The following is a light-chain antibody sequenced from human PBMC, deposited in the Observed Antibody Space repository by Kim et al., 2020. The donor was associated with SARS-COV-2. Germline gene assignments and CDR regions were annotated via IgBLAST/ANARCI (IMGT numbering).Light chain of an antibody. Sequence: QPVLTQSPSASASLGASVKLTCTLSSGHNSYAIAWHQQQPEKGPRYLMKVNSDGSHSKGDGIPDRFSGSSSGAERYLTISSLQSEDEADYYCQTWGTGSVIFGGGTQLTVL. CDR3: QTWGTGSVI. J-gene: IGLJ2*01. CDR2: VNSDGSH. V-gene: IGLV4-69*01. CDR1: SGHNSYA.